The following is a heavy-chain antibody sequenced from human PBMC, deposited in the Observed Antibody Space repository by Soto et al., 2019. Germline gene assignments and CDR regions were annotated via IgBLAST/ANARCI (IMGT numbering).Heavy chain of an antibody. Sequence: QITLKESGPTLVKPTQTLTLTCTFSGFSLTTSGVGVGWIRQPPGKALEWLALIYWDDDKRYSPSLKSRLTVXXDTSKNQVVLTMTNMDPVDTATYYCARLRGTTFDYWGQGTLVTVSS. J-gene: IGHJ4*02. CDR3: ARLRGTTFDY. D-gene: IGHD1-7*01. CDR1: GFSLTTSGVG. V-gene: IGHV2-5*02. CDR2: IYWDDDK.